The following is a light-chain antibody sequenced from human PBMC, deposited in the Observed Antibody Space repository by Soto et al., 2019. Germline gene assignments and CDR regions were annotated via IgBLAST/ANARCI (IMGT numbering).Light chain of an antibody. V-gene: IGLV1-44*01. CDR1: SSNIGGNY. CDR2: ETY. CDR3: QSYDRNNVNVV. Sequence: QSVVTQTPSASGTPGQRVTFSCSGGSSNIGGNYVSWFQQLPGMAPKLLIYETYKRPSGVPDRFSGSKSGTSASLAISGLQSEDEADYYCQSYDRNNVNVVFGGGTKLTVL. J-gene: IGLJ2*01.